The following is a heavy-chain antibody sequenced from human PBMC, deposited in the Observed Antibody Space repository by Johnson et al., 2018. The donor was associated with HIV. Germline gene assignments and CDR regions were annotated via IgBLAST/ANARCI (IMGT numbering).Heavy chain of an antibody. CDR2: IYSGGNT. CDR1: GITVSSSY. D-gene: IGHD3-16*01. J-gene: IGHJ3*02. Sequence: VQLVESGGGVVQPGGSLRLSCAASGITVSSSYMSWVRQAPGKGLEWVSVIYSGGNTYYADSVRGRFTISRDNSKNTLYLQMNSLRAEDTAVYFCASQVRGLRLGVDAFDIWGQGTMVTVSS. V-gene: IGHV3-66*04. CDR3: ASQVRGLRLGVDAFDI.